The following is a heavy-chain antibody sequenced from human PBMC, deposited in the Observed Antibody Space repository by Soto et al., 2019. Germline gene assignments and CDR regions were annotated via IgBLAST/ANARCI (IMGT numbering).Heavy chain of an antibody. J-gene: IGHJ4*02. CDR2: INSDGNIK. CDR1: GFTFSNYW. Sequence: EVQLVESGGGLVQPGGSLRLSCAASGFTFSNYWMHWVRQAPGKGLVWVSRINSDGNIKDYADSVKGRFTISRDNARNRLYLKVNSLTDEDTAVYYCARLPVTAVTSIDYWGQGTLVSVSS. D-gene: IGHD2-21*02. CDR3: ARLPVTAVTSIDY. V-gene: IGHV3-74*01.